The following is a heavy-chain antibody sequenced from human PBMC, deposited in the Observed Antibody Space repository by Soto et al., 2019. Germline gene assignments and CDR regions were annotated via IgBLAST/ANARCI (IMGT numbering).Heavy chain of an antibody. J-gene: IGHJ5*01. CDR3: ARTGMDVVVPAAINWFDS. D-gene: IGHD2-2*02. CDR1: GNTFTIYT. V-gene: IGHV1-3*01. CDR2: INAGNGST. Sequence: ASVNIYCKASGNTFTIYTMHWVPQAAGQRVAWLGWINAGNGSTKYSHQCEGRVTITSEPSASTAYMELSSLRAEDTAVYYCARTGMDVVVPAAINWFDSWGQGTLVTVSS.